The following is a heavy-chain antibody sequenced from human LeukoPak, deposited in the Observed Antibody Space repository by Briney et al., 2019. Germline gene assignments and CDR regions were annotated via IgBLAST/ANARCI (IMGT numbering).Heavy chain of an antibody. J-gene: IGHJ3*02. CDR2: VHNSGST. CDR3: ARHYGSSSSWYIGAFDI. CDR1: GGSFSNYF. D-gene: IGHD6-13*01. V-gene: IGHV4-59*08. Sequence: PSETLSLTCTVSGGSFSNYFRGWIRQPPGRGLEWIGYVHNSGSTTYNPSLKSRGTIVLDTSRNQFSLRLSSVTAADTAVYYCARHYGSSSSWYIGAFDIWGQGTMVTVSS.